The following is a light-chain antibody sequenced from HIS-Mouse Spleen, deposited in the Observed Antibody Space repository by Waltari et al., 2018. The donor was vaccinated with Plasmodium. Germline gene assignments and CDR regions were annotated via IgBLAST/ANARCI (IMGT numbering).Light chain of an antibody. CDR1: ALPKKY. J-gene: IGLJ3*02. Sequence: SYELTQPPSVSVSPGQTARITCSGDALPKKYAYWYQQKSRQAPVLVIYEDSKRPSGIPEGFSGSSSGTMATLTISGAQVEDEADYYWYSTDSSGNHRVFGGGTKLTVL. CDR2: EDS. V-gene: IGLV3-10*01. CDR3: YSTDSSGNHRV.